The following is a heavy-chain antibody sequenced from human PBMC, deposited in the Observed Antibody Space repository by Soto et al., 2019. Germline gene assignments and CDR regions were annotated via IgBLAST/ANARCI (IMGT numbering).Heavy chain of an antibody. V-gene: IGHV4-4*07. J-gene: IGHJ4*02. CDR1: GGSISRYY. D-gene: IGHD3-22*01. Sequence: SETLSLTCTVSGGSISRYYWSWILQPAGKGLEWIGRIYTSGSTNYNPSLKSRVTMSVDTSKNQFSLKLSSVTAADTAVYYCARDNDSSGYYFDYWGQGTLVTVSS. CDR2: IYTSGST. CDR3: ARDNDSSGYYFDY.